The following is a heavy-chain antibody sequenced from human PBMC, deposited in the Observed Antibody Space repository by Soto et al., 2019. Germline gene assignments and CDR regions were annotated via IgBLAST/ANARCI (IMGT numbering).Heavy chain of an antibody. V-gene: IGHV3-21*01. CDR1: GFTFSSYS. CDR2: ISSSSSYI. J-gene: IGHJ6*02. CDR3: ARARYYDFWSGYYTTSYYYGMDV. Sequence: ETLSLTCAASGFTFSSYSMNWVRQAPGKGLEWVSSISSSSSYIYYADSVKGRFTISRDNAKNSLYLQMNSLRAEDTAVYYCARARYYDFWSGYYTTSYYYGMDVWGQGTTVTVSS. D-gene: IGHD3-3*01.